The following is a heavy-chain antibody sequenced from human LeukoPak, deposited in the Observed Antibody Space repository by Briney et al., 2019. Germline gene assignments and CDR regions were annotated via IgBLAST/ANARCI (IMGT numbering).Heavy chain of an antibody. CDR3: ARSITIFGVVIIPDYYFDY. Sequence: GGSLRLSCAPSGFTFSSYSMNWVRQAPGKGLEWVSSISSSSSYIYYADSVKGRFTISRDNAKNSLYLQMNSLRAEDTAVYYCARSITIFGVVIIPDYYFDYWGQGTLVTVSS. CDR2: ISSSSSYI. CDR1: GFTFSSYS. V-gene: IGHV3-21*01. J-gene: IGHJ4*02. D-gene: IGHD3-3*01.